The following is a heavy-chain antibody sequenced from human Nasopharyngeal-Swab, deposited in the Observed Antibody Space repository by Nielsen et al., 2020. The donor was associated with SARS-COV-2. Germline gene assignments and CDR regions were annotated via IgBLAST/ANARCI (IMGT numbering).Heavy chain of an antibody. Sequence: GESLKISCAASAFTFGNYYMTWIRQAPGKGLEWVSYISGTGDTVYYADSVKGRFTISRDNSKHSLYLQMNSLRTEDTALYYCAKFPEEGSWSDYWGRGTLVTVSS. J-gene: IGHJ4*02. D-gene: IGHD6-13*01. CDR3: AKFPEEGSWSDY. CDR2: ISGTGDTV. CDR1: AFTFGNYY. V-gene: IGHV3-11*01.